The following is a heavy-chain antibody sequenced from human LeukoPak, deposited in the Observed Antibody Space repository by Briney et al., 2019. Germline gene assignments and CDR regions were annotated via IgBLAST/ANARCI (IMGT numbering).Heavy chain of an antibody. CDR3: ARHGRMVIMSKFSTGIDQ. CDR1: DGSISSYF. CDR2: IYYTGMS. Sequence: SETLSLTCTVPDGSISSYFWSWIRQPPGKGLEWIGYIYYTGMSNSKPSLKSRVTISMDTSKNQFSLQLSSVTAADTAIYYCARHGRMVIMSKFSTGIDQWGQGTLLTVSS. D-gene: IGHD2-8*01. V-gene: IGHV4-59*08. J-gene: IGHJ4*02.